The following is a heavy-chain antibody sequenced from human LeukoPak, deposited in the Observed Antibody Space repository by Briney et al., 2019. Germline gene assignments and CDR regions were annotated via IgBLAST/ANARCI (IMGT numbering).Heavy chain of an antibody. CDR1: GFTFSDHY. Sequence: GGSLRLSCAASGFTFSDHYMSWIRQAPGKGLEWVAYISGSGTTTFYADSVKGRFTISRDNAKNSMYLQLSSPRVEDTAVYYCAAGWYTFAPWGQGTPVTVSS. V-gene: IGHV3-11*04. CDR3: AAGWYTFAP. D-gene: IGHD6-19*01. J-gene: IGHJ5*02. CDR2: ISGSGTTT.